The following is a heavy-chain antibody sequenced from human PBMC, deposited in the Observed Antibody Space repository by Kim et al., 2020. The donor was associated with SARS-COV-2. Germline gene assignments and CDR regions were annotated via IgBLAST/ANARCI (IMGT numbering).Heavy chain of an antibody. V-gene: IGHV3-9*01. J-gene: IGHJ4*02. CDR1: GFTFGDYA. CDR2: ISWNSGSR. D-gene: IGHD3-22*01. CDR3: AKDFYYYDSSGTGDY. Sequence: GGSLRLSCAASGFTFGDYAMNWVRQAPGKGLEWVSGISWNSGSRGYAASVKGLFPISRDNAKNSLYLQMNSLRAEDTALYYCAKDFYYYDSSGTGDYWGQGTLVTVSS.